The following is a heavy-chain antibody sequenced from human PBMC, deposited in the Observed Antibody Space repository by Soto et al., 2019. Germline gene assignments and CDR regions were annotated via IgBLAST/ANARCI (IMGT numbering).Heavy chain of an antibody. Sequence: PSKPLSVICAVYGGSFSGYYWSWIRQPPGKGLEWIGEINHSGSTNYNPSLKSRVTISVDTSKNQFSLKLSSVTAADTAVYYCASRIIRVSKRDYWGQGPLVTVS. V-gene: IGHV4-34*01. CDR3: ASRIIRVSKRDY. CDR2: INHSGST. CDR1: GGSFSGYY. J-gene: IGHJ4*02. D-gene: IGHD3-10*01.